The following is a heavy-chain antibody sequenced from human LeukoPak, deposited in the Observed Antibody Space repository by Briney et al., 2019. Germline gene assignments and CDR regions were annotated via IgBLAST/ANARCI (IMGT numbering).Heavy chain of an antibody. CDR2: TYYRSKWYN. D-gene: IGHD6-13*01. CDR3: ARDPIAAAARYNWFDP. CDR1: GDSVSSNSAA. V-gene: IGHV6-1*01. J-gene: IGHJ5*02. Sequence: SRTLSLTCAISGDSVSSNSAAWNWIRQSPSRGLEWLGRTYYRSKWYNDYAVSVKSRITINPDTSKNQFSLQLNSVTPEDTAVYYCARDPIAAAARYNWFDPWGQGTLVTVSS.